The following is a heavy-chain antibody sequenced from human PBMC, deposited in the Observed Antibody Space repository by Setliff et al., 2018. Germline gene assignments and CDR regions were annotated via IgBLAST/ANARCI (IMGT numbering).Heavy chain of an antibody. CDR1: GYTFTGYS. J-gene: IGHJ4*02. CDR2: INPNSGGT. V-gene: IGHV1-2*06. D-gene: IGHD3-22*01. Sequence: ASVTVSCKASGYTFTGYSMHWVRQAPGQGLEWMGRINPNSGGTNYAQKFQGRVTMTRDTSTSTVYMELSSLRTEDTAVYYCARGYYDSYARYYVVGDYWGQGTPVTVSS. CDR3: ARGYYDSYARYYVVGDY.